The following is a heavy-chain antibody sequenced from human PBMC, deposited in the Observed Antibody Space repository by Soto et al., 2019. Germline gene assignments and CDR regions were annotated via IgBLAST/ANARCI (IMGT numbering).Heavy chain of an antibody. Sequence: GGSLRLSCAASGFTFSSYSMNWVRQAPGKGLEWVSSISSSSSYIYYADSVKGRFTISRDNAKNSLYLQMNGLRAEDTAVYYCARDRGPDDLRDLTGIAAAGGMDVWGKGTTVTVSS. D-gene: IGHD6-13*01. CDR3: ARDRGPDDLRDLTGIAAAGGMDV. CDR1: GFTFSSYS. J-gene: IGHJ6*03. V-gene: IGHV3-21*01. CDR2: ISSSSSYI.